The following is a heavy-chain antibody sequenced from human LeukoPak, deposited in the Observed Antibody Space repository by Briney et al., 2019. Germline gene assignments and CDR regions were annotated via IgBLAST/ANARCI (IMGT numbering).Heavy chain of an antibody. D-gene: IGHD4-17*01. V-gene: IGHV4-30-2*01. Sequence: SETLSLTCAVSGGSISSGGYSWSWIRQPPGKGLEWIGYIYHSGSTYYNPSPKSRVTISVDRSKNQFSLKLSSVTAADTAVYYCARDRGGDYLDYWGQGTLVTVSS. J-gene: IGHJ4*02. CDR3: ARDRGGDYLDY. CDR2: IYHSGST. CDR1: GGSISSGGYS.